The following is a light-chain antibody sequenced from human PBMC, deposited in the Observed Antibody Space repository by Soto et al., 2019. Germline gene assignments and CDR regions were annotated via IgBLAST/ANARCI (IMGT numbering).Light chain of an antibody. V-gene: IGKV3-20*01. J-gene: IGKJ1*01. CDR2: GAS. CDR1: QSVSNNY. Sequence: EIVLTQSPGTLSLSPGERATLSCRASQSVSNNYLAWYQQKPGQAPRLLIYGASNRATGIPDRFSGSGSGTDFTLNISRLEPEDFAVYFCHQYGMSPQTVGQGTKVDI. CDR3: HQYGMSPQT.